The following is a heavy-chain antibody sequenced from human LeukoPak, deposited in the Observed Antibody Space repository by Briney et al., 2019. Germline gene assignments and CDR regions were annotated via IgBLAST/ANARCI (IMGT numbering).Heavy chain of an antibody. CDR2: IKSETDGATT. D-gene: IGHD3-10*01. V-gene: IGHV3-15*01. CDR1: GFTFINAW. CDR3: TTFLWFGEFAFDY. Sequence: PGGSLRLSCAASGFTFINAWMSWVRQAPGKGLEWVGRIKSETDGATTDYAAPVKGRFTISRDDSKNTLYLQMNSLKTEDTAVYYCTTFLWFGEFAFDYWGQGTLVTVSS. J-gene: IGHJ4*02.